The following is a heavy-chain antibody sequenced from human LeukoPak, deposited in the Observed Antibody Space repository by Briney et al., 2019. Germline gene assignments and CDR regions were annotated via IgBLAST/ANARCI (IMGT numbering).Heavy chain of an antibody. CDR3: ARDGGWGYNWFDP. V-gene: IGHV1-2*02. CDR2: INPNSGGT. D-gene: IGHD6-19*01. J-gene: IGHJ5*02. Sequence: ASLKISSKASVYTFISYYIHWVRQAPGQGLEWMGWINPNSGGTIYAQNFQGRVTMTSDTSISTAYMEVTRLRSDDTAVYYCARDGGWGYNWFDPWGQGTLVTVSS. CDR1: VYTFISYY.